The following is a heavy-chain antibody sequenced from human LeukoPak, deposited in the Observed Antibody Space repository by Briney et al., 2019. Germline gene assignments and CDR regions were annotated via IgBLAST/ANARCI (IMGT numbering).Heavy chain of an antibody. CDR1: GFSFSTYW. CDR3: ASGRQLGR. Sequence: GGSLGLSCAASGFSFSTYWMSWVRQAPGKGLEWVANIKQDESEKYYVDSVKGRFTISRDNTKNSLYLQMNSLRVEDTAVYYCASGRQLGRWGQGTPVTVSS. V-gene: IGHV3-7*03. D-gene: IGHD6-13*01. CDR2: IKQDESEK. J-gene: IGHJ4*02.